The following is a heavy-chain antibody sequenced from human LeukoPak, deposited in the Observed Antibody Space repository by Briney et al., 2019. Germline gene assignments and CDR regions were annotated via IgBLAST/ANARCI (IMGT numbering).Heavy chain of an antibody. CDR3: ARSERGYRYGWYDY. CDR1: GGSISSYF. D-gene: IGHD5-18*01. V-gene: IGHV4-59*01. Sequence: SETLSLTCTVSGGSISSYFWTWIRQPPGKVLEWIGYIYYSGSSNYSPSLKSRVTMSVDSSKNQFSLKLTSMTPAEAAVYYCARSERGYRYGWYDYWGQGTLVTVSS. J-gene: IGHJ4*02. CDR2: IYYSGSS.